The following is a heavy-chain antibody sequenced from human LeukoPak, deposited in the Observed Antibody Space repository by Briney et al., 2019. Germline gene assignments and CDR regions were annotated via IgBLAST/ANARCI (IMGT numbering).Heavy chain of an antibody. J-gene: IGHJ6*03. CDR3: ARDLGGNWPGGVRYYYYYMDV. D-gene: IGHD4-23*01. V-gene: IGHV3-7*01. CDR1: GFTFSSYW. CDR2: IKQDGSEK. Sequence: GGSLRLSCAASGFTFSSYWMSWVRQAPGKGLEWVANIKQDGSEKYYVDSVKGRFTISRDNAKNSLYLQMNSLRAEDTAVYYCARDLGGNWPGGVRYYYYYMDVWGKGTTVTISS.